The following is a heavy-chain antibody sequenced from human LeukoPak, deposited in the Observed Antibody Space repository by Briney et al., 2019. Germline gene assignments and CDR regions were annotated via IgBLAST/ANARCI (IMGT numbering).Heavy chain of an antibody. D-gene: IGHD3-3*01. CDR2: IYYSGST. V-gene: IGHV4-59*01. CDR3: ATTTIFGGPGRFDP. J-gene: IGHJ5*02. CDR1: GGSISSYY. Sequence: SETLSLTCTVSGGSISSYYWSWIRRPPGKGLEWIGYIYYSGSTNYNPSLKSRVTISVDTSKNQFSLKLSSVTAADTAVYYCATTTIFGGPGRFDPWGQGTLVTVSS.